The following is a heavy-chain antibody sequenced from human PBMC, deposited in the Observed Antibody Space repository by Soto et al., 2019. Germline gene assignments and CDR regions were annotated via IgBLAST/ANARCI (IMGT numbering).Heavy chain of an antibody. CDR1: GFTFSSYS. Sequence: GGSLRLSCAASGFTFSSYSMNWVRQAPGKGLEWVSSISSSSSYIYYADSVKGRFTISRDNAKNSLYLQMNSLRAEDTAVYYWARDPKRYCSGGSCYSVPFDYWGQGTLVTVSS. V-gene: IGHV3-21*01. CDR3: ARDPKRYCSGGSCYSVPFDY. J-gene: IGHJ4*02. CDR2: ISSSSSYI. D-gene: IGHD2-15*01.